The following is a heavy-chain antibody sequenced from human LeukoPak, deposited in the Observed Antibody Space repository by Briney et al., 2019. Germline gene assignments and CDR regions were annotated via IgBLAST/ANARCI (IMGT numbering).Heavy chain of an antibody. CDR2: ISSSSSYI. CDR1: GFTFSSHA. Sequence: PGGSLRLSCAASGFTFSSHAMSWVRQAPGKGLEWVSSISSSSSYIYYADSVKGRFTISRGNAKNSLYLQMNSLRAEDTAVYYCAREQGGGYYDYWGQGTLVTVSS. CDR3: AREQGGGYYDY. J-gene: IGHJ4*02. D-gene: IGHD3-22*01. V-gene: IGHV3-21*01.